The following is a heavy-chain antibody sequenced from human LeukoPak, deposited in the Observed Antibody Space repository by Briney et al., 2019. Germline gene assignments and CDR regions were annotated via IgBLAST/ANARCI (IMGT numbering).Heavy chain of an antibody. CDR3: ARGPDYGSGISFI. CDR2: IYYSGST. J-gene: IGHJ3*02. V-gene: IGHV4-39*07. Sequence: PSETLSLTCTVSGGSISSSSYYWGWIRQPPGKGLEWIGSIYYSGSTYYNPSLKSRVTISVDTSKNQFSLKLSSVTAADTAVYYCARGPDYGSGISFIWGQGTMVTVSS. CDR1: GGSISSSSYY. D-gene: IGHD3-10*01.